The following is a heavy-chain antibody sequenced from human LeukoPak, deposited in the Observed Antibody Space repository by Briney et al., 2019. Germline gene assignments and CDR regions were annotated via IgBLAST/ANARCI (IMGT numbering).Heavy chain of an antibody. CDR1: GGSFSGYY. CDR2: INHSGST. CDR3: ARGGERWLQLRHGYFDL. Sequence: SETLSLTCAAYGGSFSGYYWSWIRQPPGKGLEWIGEINHSGSTNYNPSLKSRVTISVDTSKNQFSLRLSSVTAADTAVYYCARGGERWLQLRHGYFDLWGRGTLVTVSS. D-gene: IGHD5-24*01. J-gene: IGHJ2*01. V-gene: IGHV4-34*01.